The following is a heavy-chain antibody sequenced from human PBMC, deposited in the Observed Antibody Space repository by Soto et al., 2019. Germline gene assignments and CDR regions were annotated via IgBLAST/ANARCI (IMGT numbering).Heavy chain of an antibody. Sequence: QVQLQQWGAGLLKPSETLSLTCAVYGGSFNDYYWSWIRQPPGKGLEWIGEINHTGHTNYNPSLRSRVTIAVDTSKNQFSLKLSSVTAAHTAVDYYAWSGHRFDYWVQGILVAVSS. D-gene: IGHD3-10*01. CDR1: GGSFNDYY. CDR2: INHTGHT. V-gene: IGHV4-34*01. CDR3: AWSGHRFDY. J-gene: IGHJ4*02.